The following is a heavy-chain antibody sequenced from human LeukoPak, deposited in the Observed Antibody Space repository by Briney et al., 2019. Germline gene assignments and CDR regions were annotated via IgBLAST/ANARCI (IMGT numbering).Heavy chain of an antibody. CDR3: ARRGSGSYYIFDY. D-gene: IGHD1-26*01. CDR2: ISGSGGNT. CDR1: GFTFSNYA. Sequence: GGSLRLSCAASGFTFSNYAMNWVRQAPGKGLQWVSSISGSGGNTYYADSVKGRFTISRDNSKNTLYLQMNSLSAEDTAVYYCARRGSGSYYIFDYWGLGTLVTVSS. J-gene: IGHJ4*02. V-gene: IGHV3-23*01.